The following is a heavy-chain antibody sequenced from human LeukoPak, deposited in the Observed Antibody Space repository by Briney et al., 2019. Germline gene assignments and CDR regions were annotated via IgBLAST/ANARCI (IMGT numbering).Heavy chain of an antibody. J-gene: IGHJ4*02. CDR2: IAWDTITI. Sequence: GGSLRLSCVASGFTFSGYSINWVRQAPGKGLEWLSYIAWDTITIYYADSVKGRSTISRDNAKNSLYLQMNSLRAEDTAVYYCARRVGAPDYWGQGTLVTVSS. V-gene: IGHV3-48*01. CDR1: GFTFSGYS. D-gene: IGHD1-26*01. CDR3: ARRVGAPDY.